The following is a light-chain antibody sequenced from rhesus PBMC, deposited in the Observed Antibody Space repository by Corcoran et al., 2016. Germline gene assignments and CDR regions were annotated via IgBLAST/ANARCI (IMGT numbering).Light chain of an antibody. CDR1: QSVSSN. CDR2: YAS. V-gene: IGKV3-35*01. Sequence: EIVMTQSPATLSLSPGERATLSCRASQSVSSNLAWYQQKPGQTPSLLLYYASNRPTGIPDRFSGSGSGTDVTLTISSLGPEDVGVYYCQQYNNWNSFGQGTKVEIK. J-gene: IGKJ2*01. CDR3: QQYNNWNS.